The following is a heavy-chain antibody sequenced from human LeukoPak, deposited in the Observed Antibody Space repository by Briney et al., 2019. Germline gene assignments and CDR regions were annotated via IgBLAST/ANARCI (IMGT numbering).Heavy chain of an antibody. CDR1: GGSISSGSYY. D-gene: IGHD3-22*01. CDR3: ARANSYDSSGHYYEFGY. J-gene: IGHJ4*02. CDR2: IYTSGST. Sequence: SQTLSLTCTVSGGSISSGSYYWSWIRQPAGKGLEWIGRIYTSGSTNYNPSLKSRVTMSVDTSKNQFSLKLTSVTAADTAVYYCARANSYDSSGHYYEFGYWGQGTLVTVSS. V-gene: IGHV4-61*02.